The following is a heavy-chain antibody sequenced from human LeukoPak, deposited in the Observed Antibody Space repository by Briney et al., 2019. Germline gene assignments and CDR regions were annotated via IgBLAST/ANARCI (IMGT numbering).Heavy chain of an antibody. CDR2: IRSSSKDR. Sequence: WGSLRLSCAASGFTFSSYSMNWACQAPGKGLEWVSFIRSSSKDRYYADSVKGRFTISRDNAKNSLYLQMDSLKAEDTAVYYCARVRSGSLDYWGQGTLVPVSS. V-gene: IGHV3-21*01. CDR3: ARVRSGSLDY. CDR1: GFTFSSYS. D-gene: IGHD1-26*01. J-gene: IGHJ4*02.